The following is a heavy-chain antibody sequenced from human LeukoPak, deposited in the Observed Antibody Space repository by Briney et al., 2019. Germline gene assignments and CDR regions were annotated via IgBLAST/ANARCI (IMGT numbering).Heavy chain of an antibody. Sequence: PGESLRLSCAASGFTFNNYAMSWVRQAPGKGLEWVSAITASGHRTYYADSVKGRFTISRDNSMNTLYLQMHSLRAEDTAVYYFAKGRTYYYDDVKWYFDLWGRGTLVSVSP. CDR2: ITASGHRT. CDR1: GFTFNNYA. V-gene: IGHV3-23*01. D-gene: IGHD3-22*01. CDR3: AKGRTYYYDDVKWYFDL. J-gene: IGHJ2*01.